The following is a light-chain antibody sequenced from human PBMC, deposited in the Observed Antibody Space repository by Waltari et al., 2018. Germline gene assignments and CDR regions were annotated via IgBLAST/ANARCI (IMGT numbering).Light chain of an antibody. CDR3: QQAHNYPYT. Sequence: DIQMTQSPYSVSASVGDTVTITCRASQDITTWLAWYQQKPGKAPRLLIYAASSLQSGVPSRFSGSGSGTDFTLTISSLQPEDSATYCCQQAHNYPYTCGQGTKVEIK. CDR2: AAS. V-gene: IGKV1-12*01. CDR1: QDITTW. J-gene: IGKJ2*01.